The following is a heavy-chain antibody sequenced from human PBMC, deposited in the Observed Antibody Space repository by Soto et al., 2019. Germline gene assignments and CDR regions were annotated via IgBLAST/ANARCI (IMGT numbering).Heavy chain of an antibody. V-gene: IGHV2-5*02. CDR1: GFSLSTSGVG. CDR3: AHRRVLDGMDV. CDR2: INWDDGE. Sequence: QITLKESGPTLVKPTQTLTLTCTFTGFSLSTSGVGVGWVRQPPGKALEWLAVINWDDGEFYSPSLKSRLTITKDTSKNQVVLTMTDMDPVDTATYHCAHRRVLDGMDVWGQGTTVTVSS. J-gene: IGHJ6*02.